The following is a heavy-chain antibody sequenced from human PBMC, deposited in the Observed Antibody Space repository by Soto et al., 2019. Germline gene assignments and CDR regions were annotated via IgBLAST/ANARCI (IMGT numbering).Heavy chain of an antibody. J-gene: IGHJ3*02. CDR1: GIICSSYD. V-gene: IGHV3-23*01. CDR3: AKATATGGGAFDI. D-gene: IGHD2-8*02. Sequence: EVQMFESGGGLAQPGGSLRLSCAASGIICSSYDMSWVRQAPGKGLEWVSTILVDGRTFYVDSVKGRFTISRDSSKNTVYLQMNSLTAGDTALYYCAKATATGGGAFDICGQGTMVTVSS. CDR2: ILVDGRT.